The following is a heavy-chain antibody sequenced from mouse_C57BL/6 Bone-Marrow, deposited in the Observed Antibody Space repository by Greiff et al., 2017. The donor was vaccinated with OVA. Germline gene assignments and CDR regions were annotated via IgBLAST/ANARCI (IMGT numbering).Heavy chain of an antibody. V-gene: IGHV5-12*01. J-gene: IGHJ4*01. Sequence: DVKLVESGGGLVQPGGSLKLSCAASGFTFSDFYMYWIRQTPEKRLEWVAYISTGGGSTYYPDTVKGRFTISRDNAKNTLYLQMSRLKSEDTAMYYCARLDAMDYWGQGTSVTVSS. CDR1: GFTFSDFY. CDR2: ISTGGGST. CDR3: ARLDAMDY.